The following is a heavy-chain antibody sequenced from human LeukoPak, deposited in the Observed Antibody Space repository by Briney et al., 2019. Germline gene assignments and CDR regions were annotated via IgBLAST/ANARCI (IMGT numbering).Heavy chain of an antibody. CDR2: IYYSGST. CDR1: GGSISSYY. Sequence: SETLSLTCTVSGGSISSYYWSWIRQPPGKGLEWIGYIYYSGSTNYNPSLKSRVTISVDTSKNQFSLKLSSVTAADTAVYYCARDRGSYYGLSLDYWGQGTLVTVSS. CDR3: ARDRGSYYGLSLDY. V-gene: IGHV4-59*01. D-gene: IGHD1-26*01. J-gene: IGHJ4*02.